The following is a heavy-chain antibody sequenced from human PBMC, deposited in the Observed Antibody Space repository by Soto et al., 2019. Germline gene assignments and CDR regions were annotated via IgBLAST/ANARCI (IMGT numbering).Heavy chain of an antibody. Sequence: PSQTLSLTCDISGDSVSSSSAAWNWIRQSPSRGLEWLGRTYYRSKWIHEYTVSMESRITINPDTSKNQFSLHIYSVTPEDTAVYYRGGVVWFRGMDVWGQVTPVTVSS. D-gene: IGHD3-16*01. CDR2: TYYRSKWIH. CDR1: GDSVSSSSAA. V-gene: IGHV6-1*01. CDR3: GGVVWFRGMDV. J-gene: IGHJ6*02.